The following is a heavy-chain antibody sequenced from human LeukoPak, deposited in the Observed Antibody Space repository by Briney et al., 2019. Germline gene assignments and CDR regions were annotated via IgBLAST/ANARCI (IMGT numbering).Heavy chain of an antibody. V-gene: IGHV3-30-3*01. Sequence: PGRSLRLSCAASGFTFTNYALHWVRQAPGKGLEWVAVISYDGTNKYYADSVKGRFTISRDSSKNTLSLQMNSLRAEDTALYYCARGFVLGAAKNYFDYWGQGALVTVSS. D-gene: IGHD2-21*02. CDR3: ARGFVLGAAKNYFDY. CDR2: ISYDGTNK. CDR1: GFTFTNYA. J-gene: IGHJ4*02.